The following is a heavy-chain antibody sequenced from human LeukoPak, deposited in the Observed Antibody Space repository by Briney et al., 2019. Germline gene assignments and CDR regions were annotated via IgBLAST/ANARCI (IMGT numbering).Heavy chain of an antibody. J-gene: IGHJ4*02. V-gene: IGHV3-23*01. CDR1: GFTFSSYA. CDR3: AIEGGYCSSTSCSYFDY. D-gene: IGHD2-2*01. CDR2: ISGSGGST. Sequence: PGGSLRLSCAASGFTFSSYAMSWVRQAPGKGLEWVSAISGSGGSTYYADSAKGRFTISRDNSKNTLYLQMNSLRAEDTAVYYCAIEGGYCSSTSCSYFDYWGQGTLVTVSS.